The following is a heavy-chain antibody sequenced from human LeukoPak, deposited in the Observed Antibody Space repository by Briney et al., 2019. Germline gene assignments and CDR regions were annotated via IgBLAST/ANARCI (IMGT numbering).Heavy chain of an antibody. CDR1: GYTFTSYG. CDR3: ARANMVRGVIIRNWFDP. CDR2: ISAYNGNT. V-gene: IGHV1-18*04. Sequence: GASVKVSCKASGYTFTSYGISWVRQAPGQGLEWMGWISAYNGNTNYAQKLQGRVNMTTHTSTSTAYMELRSLRSDDTAVYYCARANMVRGVIIRNWFDPWGQGTLVTVSS. D-gene: IGHD3-10*01. J-gene: IGHJ5*02.